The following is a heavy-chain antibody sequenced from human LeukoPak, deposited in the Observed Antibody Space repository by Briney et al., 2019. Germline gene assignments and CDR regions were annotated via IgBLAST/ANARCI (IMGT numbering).Heavy chain of an antibody. CDR2: FYYNGVT. Sequence: PSETLSLTCTVSGGSISSSDYLWGWVRQPPGKGLEWIGDFYYNGVTSYNPSLKSRVTISVDMSKNQISLKLTSVTAADTAVYYCMRRNYGSGRVDPWGQGTLVTVSS. V-gene: IGHV4-39*01. CDR1: GGSISSSDYL. D-gene: IGHD3-10*01. J-gene: IGHJ5*02. CDR3: MRRNYGSGRVDP.